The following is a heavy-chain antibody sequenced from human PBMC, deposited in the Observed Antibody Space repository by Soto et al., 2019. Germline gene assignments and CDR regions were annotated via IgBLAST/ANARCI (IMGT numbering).Heavy chain of an antibody. CDR3: AVTVTTIFSNAFDI. CDR2: ISAYNGNT. CDR1: GYTFTSYG. D-gene: IGHD4-4*01. J-gene: IGHJ3*02. V-gene: IGHV1-18*01. Sequence: ASVKVSCKASGYTFTSYGISWVRQAPGQGLEWMGWISAYNGNTIYAQKLQGRVTMTTDTSTSTAYMELRSLRSVDTAVYYCAVTVTTIFSNAFDIWGQGTMVTVSS.